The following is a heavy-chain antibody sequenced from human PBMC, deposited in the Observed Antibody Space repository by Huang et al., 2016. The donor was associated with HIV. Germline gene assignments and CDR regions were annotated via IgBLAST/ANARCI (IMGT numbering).Heavy chain of an antibody. CDR1: GSNINT. CDR3: IILDGDY. V-gene: IGHV3-73*01. CDR2: SRNKANNDAP. D-gene: IGHD3-3*02. J-gene: IGHJ4*02. Sequence: EVQLVESGGGSVQPGGSRILSCAASGSNINTMHWVRQASGKGREWVGRSRNKANNDAPAYAASVRGRFTISRDDSRSTAYLQMTSLRIEDTALCYCIILDGDYWGLGILVTVSS.